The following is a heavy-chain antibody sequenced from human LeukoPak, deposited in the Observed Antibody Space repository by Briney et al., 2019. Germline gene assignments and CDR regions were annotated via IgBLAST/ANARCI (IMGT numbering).Heavy chain of an antibody. CDR3: ARSPNCGGDCS. J-gene: IGHJ5*02. D-gene: IGHD2-21*02. Sequence: GGSLRLSCAVSGFTFSSYWMHWVRQAPGKGLVWVSSINSDGSSTTYADSVKGRFTISRDNAKNTLYLQMNSLRAEDTAVYYCARSPNCGGDCSWGQGTLVTVSS. CDR2: INSDGSST. CDR1: GFTFSSYW. V-gene: IGHV3-74*03.